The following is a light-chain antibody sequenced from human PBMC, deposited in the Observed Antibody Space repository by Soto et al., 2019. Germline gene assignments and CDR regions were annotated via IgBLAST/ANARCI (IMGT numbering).Light chain of an antibody. Sequence: EIVLTQSPATLSLSPGERATLSCRPSQSVSNLAWFQHKPGQAPRLHIYDASNRATGVPARFSGSGSGTDFTLTISSLEPEDFAVYYCQQRNNWPVTFGQGTRLE. CDR2: DAS. J-gene: IGKJ5*01. CDR1: QSVSN. V-gene: IGKV3-11*01. CDR3: QQRNNWPVT.